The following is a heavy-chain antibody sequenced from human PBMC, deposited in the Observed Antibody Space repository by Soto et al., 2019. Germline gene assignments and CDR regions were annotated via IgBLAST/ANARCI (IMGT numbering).Heavy chain of an antibody. CDR2: INPNSGGT. Sequence: ASVKVSCKASGYTFTGYYMHWVRQAPGQGLEWMGWINPNSGGTKSAQKFQGRVTVTSDTSISTAYMELRRLTSDDTAVYFCTRADGDDFRSGNRLNVWGQGTTVTVSS. CDR1: GYTFTGYY. CDR3: TRADGDDFRSGNRLNV. V-gene: IGHV1-2*02. D-gene: IGHD3-3*01. J-gene: IGHJ6*02.